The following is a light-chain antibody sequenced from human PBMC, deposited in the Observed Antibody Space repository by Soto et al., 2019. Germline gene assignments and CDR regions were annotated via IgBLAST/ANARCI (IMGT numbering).Light chain of an antibody. CDR2: EVR. Sequence: QSALTQTASVSWSSGQAVTISCTGTSSDVGAYDFVSWYQQHPDKAPKLMIYEVRNRPSGVSNRFSGSKSVNTATLTISGLQAEDEADYYCSSYTTSSTRVFGTGTKVTVL. J-gene: IGLJ1*01. CDR1: SSDVGAYDF. CDR3: SSYTTSSTRV. V-gene: IGLV2-14*03.